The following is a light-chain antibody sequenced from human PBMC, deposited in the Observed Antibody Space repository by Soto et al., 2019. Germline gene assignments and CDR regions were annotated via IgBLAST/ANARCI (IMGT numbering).Light chain of an antibody. CDR1: QSISSS. CDR3: QQRYSTPRT. J-gene: IGKJ1*01. CDR2: AAS. Sequence: DIQMTQSPSSLSASVRDRVTITCRASQSISSSLNWYQQKPGKAPTLLIYAASSLQSGVPARFSGSGSGTDFTITISSLQPEDFATYYCQQRYSTPRTFGQGTKVEIK. V-gene: IGKV1-39*01.